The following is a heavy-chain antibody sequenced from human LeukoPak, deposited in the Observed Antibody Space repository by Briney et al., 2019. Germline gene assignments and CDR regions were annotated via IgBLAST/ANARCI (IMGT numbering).Heavy chain of an antibody. J-gene: IGHJ4*02. Sequence: ASVKVSCKASGYTFTTYYMHWVRQAPGQGLERMGTINPSGGSTTYAQKFQGRVTMTRDTSTSTFYMELNSLRSEDSAVYYCARDFDYFGSGSYEDYWGQGTLVTVSS. V-gene: IGHV1-46*01. CDR2: INPSGGST. D-gene: IGHD3-10*01. CDR1: GYTFTTYY. CDR3: ARDFDYFGSGSYEDY.